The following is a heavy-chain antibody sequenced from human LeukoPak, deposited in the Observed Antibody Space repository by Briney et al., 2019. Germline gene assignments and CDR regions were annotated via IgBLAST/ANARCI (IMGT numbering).Heavy chain of an antibody. J-gene: IGHJ3*02. CDR2: IWYDGSNK. D-gene: IGHD3-10*01. V-gene: IGHV3-33*06. CDR1: GFTFSSYG. Sequence: PGRSLRLPCAASGFTFSSYGMHWVRQAPGKGLEWVAVIWYDGSNKYYADSVKGRFTISRDNSKNTLYLQMNSLRAEDTAVYYCAKALRWGGSGSLDASDIWGQGTMVTVSS. CDR3: AKALRWGGSGSLDASDI.